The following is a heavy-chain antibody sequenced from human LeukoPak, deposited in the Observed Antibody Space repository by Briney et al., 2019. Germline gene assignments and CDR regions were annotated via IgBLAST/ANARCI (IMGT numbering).Heavy chain of an antibody. J-gene: IGHJ4*02. Sequence: PSETLSLTCTVSGGSISSSSYYRGWIRQPPGKGLEWIGSIYFTGSTYYNPSLKSRVTISVDTSKNQFSLKLSSVTAADTAVYYCARKPSTSWPIDYWGQGTLVTVSS. V-gene: IGHV4-39*01. CDR3: ARKPSTSWPIDY. CDR2: IYFTGST. CDR1: GGSISSSSYY. D-gene: IGHD2-2*01.